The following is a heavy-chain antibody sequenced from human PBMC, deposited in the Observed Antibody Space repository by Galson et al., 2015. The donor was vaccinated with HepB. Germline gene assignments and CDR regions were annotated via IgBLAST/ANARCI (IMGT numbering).Heavy chain of an antibody. CDR2: MNPNSGNT. Sequence: SGAEVKKPGESLKVSCKASGYTFTSYDINWVRQATGQGLEWMGWMNPNSGNTGYAQKFQGRVTMTRNTSISTAYMELSSLRSEDTAVYYCARGQYCSSTSCYDNWFDPWGQGTLVTVSS. CDR3: ARGQYCSSTSCYDNWFDP. J-gene: IGHJ5*02. CDR1: GYTFTSYD. V-gene: IGHV1-8*01. D-gene: IGHD2-2*01.